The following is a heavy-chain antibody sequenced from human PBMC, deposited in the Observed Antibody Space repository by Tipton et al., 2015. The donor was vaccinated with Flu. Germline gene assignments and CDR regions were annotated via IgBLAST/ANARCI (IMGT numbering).Heavy chain of an antibody. CDR3: ARAVGTGEFDY. V-gene: IGHV3-13*01. D-gene: IGHD4-23*01. J-gene: IGHJ4*03. Sequence: SLRLSCAASGFTFSSYDMHWVRQATGKGLEWVSAIGTAGDTYYPGSVKGRFTISRENAKNSLYLQMNSLRAGDTAVYYCARAVGTGEFDYWGQGTTVTVSS. CDR1: GFTFSSYD. CDR2: IGTAGDT.